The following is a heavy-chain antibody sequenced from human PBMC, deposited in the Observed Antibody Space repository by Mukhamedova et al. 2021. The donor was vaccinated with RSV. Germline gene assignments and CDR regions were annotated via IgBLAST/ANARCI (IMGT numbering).Heavy chain of an antibody. J-gene: IGHJ4*01. CDR3: ATYYRGGGTDYFDN. D-gene: IGHD3-22*01. Sequence: VRGRFTISRDDSKNTLFLQMHSLGVEDTAIYYCATYYRGGGTDYFDNWGHGTLVTVSS. V-gene: IGHV3-23*01.